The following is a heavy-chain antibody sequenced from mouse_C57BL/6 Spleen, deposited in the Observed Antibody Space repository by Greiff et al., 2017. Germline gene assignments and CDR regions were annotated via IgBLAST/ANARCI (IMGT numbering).Heavy chain of an antibody. Sequence: QVHVKQSGPGLVAPSQSLSITCTVSGFSLTSYGVHWVRQPPGKGLEWLVVIWSDGSTTYNSALKSRLSISKDNSKSQVFLKMNSLQTDDTAMYYCARHGYYGSRYFDVWGTGTTVTVSS. CDR3: ARHGYYGSRYFDV. CDR1: GFSLTSYG. D-gene: IGHD1-1*01. J-gene: IGHJ1*03. CDR2: IWSDGST. V-gene: IGHV2-6-1*01.